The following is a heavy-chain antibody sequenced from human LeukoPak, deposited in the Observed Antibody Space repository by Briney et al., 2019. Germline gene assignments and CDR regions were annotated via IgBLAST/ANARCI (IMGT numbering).Heavy chain of an antibody. CDR2: INGGGDIM. D-gene: IGHD3-10*01. CDR3: AMRDRGYGLDI. J-gene: IGHJ3*02. V-gene: IGHV3-23*01. Sequence: GGSLRLSCAVSGFSLRAYDLIWVRQAPGKGLDWVSIINGGGDIMMYEDSVKGRFTISRDNSKNTFYLQMNSLRVEDTAVYYCAMRDRGYGLDIWGQGTMVTVSS. CDR1: GFSLRAYD.